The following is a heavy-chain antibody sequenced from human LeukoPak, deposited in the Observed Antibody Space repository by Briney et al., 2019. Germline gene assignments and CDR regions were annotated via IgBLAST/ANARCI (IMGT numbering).Heavy chain of an antibody. V-gene: IGHV3-66*01. CDR2: IYNSGRT. CDR3: ARAYGYSSGWSLDY. D-gene: IGHD6-19*01. J-gene: IGHJ4*02. CDR1: GFTVGNNH. Sequence: GGSLRLSCLASGFTVGNNHMSWVRQAPGKGLEWVSLIYNSGRTNYADSVKGRFTISRDNSKNTLYLQMNSLRAEDTAVYYCARAYGYSSGWSLDYWGQGTLVTVSS.